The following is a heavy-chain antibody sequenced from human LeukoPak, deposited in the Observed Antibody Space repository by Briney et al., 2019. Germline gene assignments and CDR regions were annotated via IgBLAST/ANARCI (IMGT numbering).Heavy chain of an antibody. V-gene: IGHV4-39*02. CDR3: ARQYYDSTGYYYFDY. CDR2: MYYSGST. Sequence: SSETLSLTCTVSGDFITGSTYYWGWIRQPPGKGLEWIGSMYYSGSTYSNPSLRSRVTMSADMPKNHFSPNLKSVTAADTAVYYCARQYYDSTGYYYFDYWGQGTLVTVSS. J-gene: IGHJ4*02. D-gene: IGHD3-22*01. CDR1: GDFITGSTYY.